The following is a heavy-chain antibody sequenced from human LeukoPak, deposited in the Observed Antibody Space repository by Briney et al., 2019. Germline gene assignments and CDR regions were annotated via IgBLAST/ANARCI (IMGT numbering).Heavy chain of an antibody. V-gene: IGHV1-2*06. D-gene: IGHD3-3*01. CDR2: INPNSGGT. CDR1: GYTFTGYY. CDR3: AGGVSYYDFWSGYYTYYFDY. Sequence: SVKFSCKASGYTFTGYYMHWVRQAPGQGLEWMGRINPNSGGTNYAQKFQGRVTMTRDTSISTAYMELSRLRSDDTAVYYCAGGVSYYDFWSGYYTYYFDYWGQGTLVTVSS. J-gene: IGHJ4*02.